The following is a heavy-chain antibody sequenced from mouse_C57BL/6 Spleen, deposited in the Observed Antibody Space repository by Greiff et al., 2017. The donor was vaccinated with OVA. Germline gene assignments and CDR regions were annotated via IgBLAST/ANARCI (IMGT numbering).Heavy chain of an antibody. CDR2: INPNYGTT. CDR1: GYSFTDYN. D-gene: IGHD1-1*01. V-gene: IGHV1-39*01. Sequence: LQESGPELVKPGASVKISCKASGYSFTDYNMNWVKQSNGKSLEWIGVINPNYGTTSYNQKFKGKATLTVDQSSSTAYMQLHSLTSEDSAVYDGARNLDYGSSLYAMDDWGQGTSVT. CDR3: ARNLDYGSSLYAMDD. J-gene: IGHJ4*01.